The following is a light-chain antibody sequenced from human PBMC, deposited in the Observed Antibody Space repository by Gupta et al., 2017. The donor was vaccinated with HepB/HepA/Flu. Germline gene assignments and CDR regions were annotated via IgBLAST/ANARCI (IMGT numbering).Light chain of an antibody. CDR3: QQCGTSPWT. CDR1: QSVGSYY. CDR2: GAS. J-gene: IGKJ1*01. V-gene: IGKV3-20*01. Sequence: DIVLTQSPDTLSLSPGERATLSCRASQSVGSYYLAWYQQKPGQAPRLLIYGASSRATGIPDRFSGRGSGTDFTLTISKLEPDDFAVYYCQQCGTSPWTFGQGTKVEIK.